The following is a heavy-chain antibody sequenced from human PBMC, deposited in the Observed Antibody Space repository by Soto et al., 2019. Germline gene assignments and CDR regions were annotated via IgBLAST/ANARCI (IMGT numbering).Heavy chain of an antibody. CDR3: ASRPNRGYFDWYNWFDP. CDR2: IIPIFGTA. J-gene: IGHJ5*02. D-gene: IGHD3-9*01. V-gene: IGHV1-69*13. CDR1: GGTFSSYA. Sequence: GASVKVSCKASGGTFSSYAISWVRQAPGQGLEWMGGIIPIFGTANYAQKFQGRVTITADESTSTAYMELSSLRSEDTAVYYCASRPNRGYFDWYNWFDPWGQGTLVTVS.